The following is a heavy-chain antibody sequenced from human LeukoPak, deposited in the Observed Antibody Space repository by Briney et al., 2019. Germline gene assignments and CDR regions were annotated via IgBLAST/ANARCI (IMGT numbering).Heavy chain of an antibody. CDR3: ARFDPNSGTYKDFDY. Sequence: GGSLRLSCAASGFTFSRYWMTWVRQAPGKGLEWVANIKQDGSEKSYVDSVKGRFTISRDNAKNPLYLQMSSLRAEDTALYYCARFDPNSGTYKDFDYWGQGTLVTVSS. J-gene: IGHJ4*02. CDR1: GFTFSRYW. CDR2: IKQDGSEK. D-gene: IGHD1-26*01. V-gene: IGHV3-7*01.